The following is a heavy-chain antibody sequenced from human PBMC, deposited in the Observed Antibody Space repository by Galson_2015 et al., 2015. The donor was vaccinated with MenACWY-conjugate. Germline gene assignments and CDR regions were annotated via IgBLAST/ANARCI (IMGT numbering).Heavy chain of an antibody. V-gene: IGHV1-18*01. CDR1: GYTFTSYG. J-gene: IGHJ6*02. Sequence: SVKVSCKASGYTFTSYGISWVRQAPGQGLEWMGWISAYNGNTNYAQKLQGRVTMTSDTSTSTAYMELRSLRSDDTAVYYCARDSRVAALDKYGMDVWGQGTTVTVSS. CDR3: ARDSRVAALDKYGMDV. D-gene: IGHD6-13*01. CDR2: ISAYNGNT.